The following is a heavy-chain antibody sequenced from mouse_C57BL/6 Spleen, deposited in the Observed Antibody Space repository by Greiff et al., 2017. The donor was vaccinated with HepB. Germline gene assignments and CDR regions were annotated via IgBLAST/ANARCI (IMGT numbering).Heavy chain of an antibody. CDR1: GFTFSDYY. CDR2: INYDGSST. Sequence: EVKLVESEGGLVQPGSSMKLSCTASGFTFSDYYMAWVRQVPEKGLEWVANINYDGSSTYYLDSLKSRFIISRDNAKNILYLQMSSLKSEDTATYYCARDYDYDGAMDYWGQGTSVTVSS. V-gene: IGHV5-16*01. CDR3: ARDYDYDGAMDY. J-gene: IGHJ4*01. D-gene: IGHD2-4*01.